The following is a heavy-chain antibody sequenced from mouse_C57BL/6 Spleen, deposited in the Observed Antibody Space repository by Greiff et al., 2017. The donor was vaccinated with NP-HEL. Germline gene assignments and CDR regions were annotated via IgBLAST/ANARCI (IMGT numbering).Heavy chain of an antibody. J-gene: IGHJ3*01. CDR3: ARGTGWFAY. Sequence: VQLQQSGAELVKPGASVKLSCKASGYTFTSYWMQWVKQRPGQGLEWIGEIDPSDSYTNYNQKFKGKATLTVDTSSSTAYMQLSSLTSEDSAVYYCARGTGWFAYWGQGTLVTVSA. CDR1: GYTFTSYW. D-gene: IGHD4-1*01. CDR2: IDPSDSYT. V-gene: IGHV1-50*01.